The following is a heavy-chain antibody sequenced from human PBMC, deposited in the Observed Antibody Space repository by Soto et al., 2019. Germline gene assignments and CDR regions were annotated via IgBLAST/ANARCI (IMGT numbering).Heavy chain of an antibody. Sequence: ASVNVSCKSSGYTFTSCCISWVRQAPGQGLECMGWISAYNGNTNYAQKLQGRVTMTTDTSTSTAYMELRSLRSDDTAVYYCARVKGSSFFRFRFDPWGQGTLVTVSS. J-gene: IGHJ5*02. D-gene: IGHD6-13*01. CDR3: ARVKGSSFFRFRFDP. CDR2: ISAYNGNT. CDR1: GYTFTSCC. V-gene: IGHV1-18*04.